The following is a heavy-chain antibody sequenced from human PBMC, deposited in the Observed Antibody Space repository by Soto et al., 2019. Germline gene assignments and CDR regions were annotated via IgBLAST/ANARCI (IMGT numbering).Heavy chain of an antibody. CDR1: GYTFTSYY. V-gene: IGHV1-46*01. Sequence: GASVKVSCKASGYTFTSYYMHWVRQAPGQGLEWMGIINPSGGSTSYAQKFQGRVTMTRDTSTSTVYMELSSLRSEDTAVYYCVRETRDTAMVRTQYYYYGMDVWGQGTTVTVSS. CDR3: VRETRDTAMVRTQYYYYGMDV. D-gene: IGHD5-18*01. J-gene: IGHJ6*02. CDR2: INPSGGST.